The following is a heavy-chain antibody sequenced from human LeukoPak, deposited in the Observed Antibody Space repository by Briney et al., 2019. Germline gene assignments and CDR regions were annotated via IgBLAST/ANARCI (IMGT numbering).Heavy chain of an antibody. Sequence: SETLSLTCTVSGGSISSSSYYWGWIRQPPGKGLEWIGSIYYSGSTNYNPSLKSRLTISVDTSKNQFSLRLSSVTAADTAVYYCARDAAPYYYASEIFRKNNWFDPWGQGTLVTVSS. CDR2: IYYSGST. J-gene: IGHJ5*02. CDR1: GGSISSSSYY. V-gene: IGHV4-39*07. CDR3: ARDAAPYYYASEIFRKNNWFDP. D-gene: IGHD3-10*01.